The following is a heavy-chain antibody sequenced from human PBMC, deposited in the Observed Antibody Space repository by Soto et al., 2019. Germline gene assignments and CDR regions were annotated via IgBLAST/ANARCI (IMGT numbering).Heavy chain of an antibody. CDR1: GYTFTSSH. V-gene: IGHV1-46*01. Sequence: QVQLEQSGAEVKEPGSSMKVSCKGSGYTFTSSHIHWVRQAPGQGLEWMGIINPSGGSATYAQKFRGRVTVTRDTSTSTVYMELSSLTSEDTATYYCARGLTSSGYYMWGQGTLVTVSS. CDR3: ARGLTSSGYYM. D-gene: IGHD3-22*01. J-gene: IGHJ4*02. CDR2: INPSGGSA.